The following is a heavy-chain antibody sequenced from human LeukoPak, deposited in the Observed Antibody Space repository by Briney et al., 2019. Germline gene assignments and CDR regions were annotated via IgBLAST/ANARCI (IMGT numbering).Heavy chain of an antibody. V-gene: IGHV4-59*01. CDR1: GALAGSISTYY. J-gene: IGHJ2*01. Sequence: PSETPSLTCTIPGALAGSISTYYWTSIRQPPGKGLEWIGFVYDIGSTNYNPSLKSRVTISIDTSKTQFYLKLNSVTAADTAVYYCARASNYDTSGYYFYWYFDLWGRGTLVTVSS. CDR3: ARASNYDTSGYYFYWYFDL. CDR2: VYDIGST. D-gene: IGHD3-22*01.